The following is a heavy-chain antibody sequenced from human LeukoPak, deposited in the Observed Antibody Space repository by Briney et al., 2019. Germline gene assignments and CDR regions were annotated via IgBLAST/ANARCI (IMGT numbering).Heavy chain of an antibody. J-gene: IGHJ6*03. CDR2: INHSGNT. D-gene: IGHD6-6*01. CDR3: ARCGSSSQNYYYYYYMDV. V-gene: IGHV4-34*01. Sequence: SETLSLTCAVYGESFSGYFWSWIRQPPGKGLEWIGEINHSGNTNYHPSLMSRVTLSVDTSKNQFSLKLTSVTAADTAVYYCARCGSSSQNYYYYYYMDVWGKGTTVTVSS. CDR1: GESFSGYF.